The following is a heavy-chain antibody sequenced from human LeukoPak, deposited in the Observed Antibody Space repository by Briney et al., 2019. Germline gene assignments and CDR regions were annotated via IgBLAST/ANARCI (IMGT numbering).Heavy chain of an antibody. CDR3: AIEGGYFDY. J-gene: IGHJ4*02. CDR1: GYTFTDYY. Sequence: ASVKISCKVSGYTFTDYYMHWVRQAPGQGLEWMGWISAYNGNTNYAQKLQGRVTMTTDTSTSTAYMELRSLRSDDTAVYYCAIEGGYFDYWGQGTLVTVSS. V-gene: IGHV1-18*04. D-gene: IGHD3-16*01. CDR2: ISAYNGNT.